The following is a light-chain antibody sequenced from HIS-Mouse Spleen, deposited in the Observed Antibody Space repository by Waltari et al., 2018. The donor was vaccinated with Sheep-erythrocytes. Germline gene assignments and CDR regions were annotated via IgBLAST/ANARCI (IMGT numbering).Light chain of an antibody. Sequence: QSALTQPASVSGSPGQSITISCTGTSSDVGRYNLVSWYQQHPGKAPKLMIYEGSKRPAGVSNRFSGSKSRNTASLTISGLQAEDEADYYCCSYAGSSTPWVFGGGTKLTVL. V-gene: IGLV2-23*01. CDR1: SSDVGRYNL. J-gene: IGLJ3*02. CDR3: CSYAGSSTPWV. CDR2: EGS.